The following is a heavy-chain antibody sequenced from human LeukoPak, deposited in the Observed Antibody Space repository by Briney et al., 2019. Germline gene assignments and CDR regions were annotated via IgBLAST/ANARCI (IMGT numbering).Heavy chain of an antibody. CDR3: ARASYYYDSSGYPGYYFDY. CDR1: GYTFTDYY. V-gene: IGHV1-2*02. D-gene: IGHD3-22*01. Sequence: GASVKVSCKASGYTFTDYYMHWVRQAPGQGLEGMGWINPNSGGTNYAQKFQGRVTMTRDTSISTAYMELSRLRSDDTAVYYCARASYYYDSSGYPGYYFDYWGQGTLVTVSS. J-gene: IGHJ4*02. CDR2: INPNSGGT.